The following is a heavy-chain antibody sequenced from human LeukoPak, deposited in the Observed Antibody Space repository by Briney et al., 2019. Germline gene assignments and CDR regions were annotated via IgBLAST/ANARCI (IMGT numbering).Heavy chain of an antibody. Sequence: SETLSLTCTVSGGSISSYYWSWIRLPPGKGLEWIGYIYYSRSTNYNPSPNSRVTIPVGTSKNQFSLKLSSVTAADTAVYYCARVKAAAHPPAYWFDPWGQGTLVTVSS. D-gene: IGHD6-13*01. CDR3: ARVKAAAHPPAYWFDP. V-gene: IGHV4-59*01. CDR1: GGSISSYY. CDR2: IYYSRST. J-gene: IGHJ5*02.